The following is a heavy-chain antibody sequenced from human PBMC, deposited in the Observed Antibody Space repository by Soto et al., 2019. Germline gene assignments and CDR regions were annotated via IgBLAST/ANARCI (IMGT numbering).Heavy chain of an antibody. D-gene: IGHD2-2*01. Sequence: EVQLVESGGGLVQPGGSLRLSCAASGFTFSSYWMSWVRQAPGKGLEWVANIKQDGSEKYYVDSVKGRFTISRDNAKNSLYLQMNSLRAEDTAVYYCARTLMRDIVVYSGAFDIWGQGTMVTVSS. V-gene: IGHV3-7*01. CDR1: GFTFSSYW. J-gene: IGHJ3*02. CDR3: ARTLMRDIVVYSGAFDI. CDR2: IKQDGSEK.